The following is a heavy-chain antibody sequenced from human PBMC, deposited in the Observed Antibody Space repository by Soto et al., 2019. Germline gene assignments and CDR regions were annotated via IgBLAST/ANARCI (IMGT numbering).Heavy chain of an antibody. J-gene: IGHJ3*02. D-gene: IGHD3-3*02. CDR3: ARDSKGFDAFDI. Sequence: GGSLRLSCAASGFTVSSNYMSWVRQAPGKGLEWVSVIYSGGSTYYADSVKGRFTISRDNSKNTLYLQMNSLRAEDTAVYYCARDSKGFDAFDIWGQGTTVTVSS. V-gene: IGHV3-53*01. CDR2: IYSGGST. CDR1: GFTVSSNY.